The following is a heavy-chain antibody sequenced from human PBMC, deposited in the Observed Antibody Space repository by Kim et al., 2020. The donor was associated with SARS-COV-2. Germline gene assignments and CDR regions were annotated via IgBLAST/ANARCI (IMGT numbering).Heavy chain of an antibody. D-gene: IGHD4-17*01. CDR3: ARVGDYGDFYYYYGMDV. J-gene: IGHJ6*02. Sequence: SVKVSCKASGGTFSSYAISWVRQAPGQGLEWMGGIIPIFGTANYAQKFQGRVTITADESTSTAYIELSSLRSEDTAVYYCARVGDYGDFYYYYGMDVWGQGTTVTVSS. CDR1: GGTFSSYA. V-gene: IGHV1-69*13. CDR2: IIPIFGTA.